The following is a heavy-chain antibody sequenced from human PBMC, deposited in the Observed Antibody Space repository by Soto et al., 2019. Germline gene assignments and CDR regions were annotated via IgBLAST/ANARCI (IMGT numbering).Heavy chain of an antibody. D-gene: IGHD3-3*01. CDR2: ISAYNGNT. V-gene: IGHV1-18*04. Sequence: QVQLVQSGAEVKKPGASVKVSCKASGYTFTSYGIIWVRQAPGQGLEWMGWISAYNGNTNYAQKLQGRVTMTTDTSTSTAYMELRSLRSDDTAVYYCARVPGYDFWSGFGYYYGMDVWGQGTTVTVSS. CDR3: ARVPGYDFWSGFGYYYGMDV. CDR1: GYTFTSYG. J-gene: IGHJ6*02.